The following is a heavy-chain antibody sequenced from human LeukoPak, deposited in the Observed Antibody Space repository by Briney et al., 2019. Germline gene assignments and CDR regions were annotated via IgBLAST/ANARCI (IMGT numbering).Heavy chain of an antibody. CDR3: ARGAGAAAGPEYFQH. Sequence: SVKVSCKASGGTFSSYAISWVRQAPGQGLEWMGRIIPILGIANYAQKFQGRVTITADKSTSTAYTELSSLRSEDTAVYYCARGAGAAAGPEYFQHWGQGTLVTVSS. V-gene: IGHV1-69*04. CDR1: GGTFSSYA. CDR2: IIPILGIA. J-gene: IGHJ1*01. D-gene: IGHD6-13*01.